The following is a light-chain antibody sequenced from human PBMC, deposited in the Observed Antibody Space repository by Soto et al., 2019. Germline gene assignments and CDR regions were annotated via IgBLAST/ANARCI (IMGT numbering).Light chain of an antibody. CDR1: QTISTS. CDR3: QQYSNWRYT. Sequence: EIVMTQSPGTLSVSPGERATLSCRASQTISTSLAWYQQKPGQAPRLLIYDASARATGIPGRFSGSGSGTEFNLTISGLQSDDFAVYYCQQYSNWRYTFGQGTRLEIK. V-gene: IGKV3D-15*01. J-gene: IGKJ2*01. CDR2: DAS.